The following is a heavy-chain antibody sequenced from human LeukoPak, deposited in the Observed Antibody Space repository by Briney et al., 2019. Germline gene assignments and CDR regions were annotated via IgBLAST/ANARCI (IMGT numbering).Heavy chain of an antibody. CDR3: ARSGIAAGFQH. J-gene: IGHJ1*01. Sequence: SVKGSCKASGGTFSSDAISWVRQAPGQGLEWMEGIVPIFDTAHYAQKFQCRVTITTDESTSTAYLELSSLRSEDTAVYYCARSGIAAGFQHWGQGTLVTVSS. D-gene: IGHD6-25*01. CDR2: IVPIFDTA. V-gene: IGHV1-69*05. CDR1: GGTFSSDA.